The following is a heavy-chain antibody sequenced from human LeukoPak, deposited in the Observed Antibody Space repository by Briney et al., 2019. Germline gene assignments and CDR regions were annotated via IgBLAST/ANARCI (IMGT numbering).Heavy chain of an antibody. D-gene: IGHD5-12*01. J-gene: IGHJ4*02. CDR1: GFTFSSYA. Sequence: GGSLRLSCAASGFTFSSYAMSWVRQAPGKGLEWASAISGSGGSTYYADSVKGRFTISRDNSKNTLYLQMNSLRAEDTAVYYCAKDIRGYETSNDYWGQGTLVTVSS. CDR3: AKDIRGYETSNDY. V-gene: IGHV3-23*01. CDR2: ISGSGGST.